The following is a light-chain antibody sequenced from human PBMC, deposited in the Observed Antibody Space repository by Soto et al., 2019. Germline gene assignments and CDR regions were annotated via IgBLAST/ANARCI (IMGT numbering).Light chain of an antibody. V-gene: IGKV1-17*01. Sequence: DIRITQSPSSLSSSLLDIVTITCRASQSISSYLNWYQQKPGKVPKRLIYAASSLQSGVPSRFSGSGSGTEFTLTISSLQPEDFATYYCLQHNSYPLWTFGQGTKVDIK. CDR2: AAS. CDR3: LQHNSYPLWT. J-gene: IGKJ1*01. CDR1: QSISSY.